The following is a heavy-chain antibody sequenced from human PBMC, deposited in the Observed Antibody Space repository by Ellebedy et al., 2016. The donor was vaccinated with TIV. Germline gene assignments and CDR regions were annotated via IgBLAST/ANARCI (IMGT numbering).Heavy chain of an antibody. Sequence: GGSLRLXXAASGFSFSNYAMSWVRQAPGKGLEWVTNIKHDGSEKYYVDSVKGRFTVSRDNAKNSLFLQMSSLRVEDTAVYYCARNNHGAYGGGDAFDIWGQGTMVTVSS. CDR1: GFSFSNYA. CDR2: IKHDGSEK. V-gene: IGHV3-7*01. CDR3: ARNNHGAYGGGDAFDI. J-gene: IGHJ3*02. D-gene: IGHD4-17*01.